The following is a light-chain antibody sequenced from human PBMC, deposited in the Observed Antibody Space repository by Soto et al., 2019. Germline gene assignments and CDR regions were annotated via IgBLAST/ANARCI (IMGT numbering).Light chain of an antibody. J-gene: IGKJ1*01. V-gene: IGKV3-20*01. CDR2: GAS. CDR3: QQNDDSPGT. CDR1: QSISSSY. Sequence: VLTQSPGTLSLSPGERATLSCRASQSISSSYLAWYQQKPGQAPRLLIYGASNRATAIPDRFSGSGSGTDFTLTISRLEPEDFAVYYCQQNDDSPGTFGQGTKVDIK.